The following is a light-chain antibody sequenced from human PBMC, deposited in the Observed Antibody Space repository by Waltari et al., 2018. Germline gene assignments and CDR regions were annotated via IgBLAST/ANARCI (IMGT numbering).Light chain of an antibody. J-gene: IGKJ4*01. CDR2: DAS. V-gene: IGKV3-11*01. Sequence: EIVLTQSPATLSLSPGERATLSCRASQSVSSYLAWYQQNPGQAPRLLIYDASNRATGSPARFSGSGSGTDFTLTITSLEPEDFTVYYCQHRSDWPLTFGGGTKVEIK. CDR1: QSVSSY. CDR3: QHRSDWPLT.